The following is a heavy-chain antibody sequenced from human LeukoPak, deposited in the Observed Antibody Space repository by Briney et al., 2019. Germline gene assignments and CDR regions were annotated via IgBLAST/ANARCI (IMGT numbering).Heavy chain of an antibody. D-gene: IGHD6-19*01. CDR2: INQDESEI. V-gene: IGHV3-7*05. Sequence: GGSLRLSCAASGFTFSSYWMSWIRQAPGKGLEWVANINQDESEIYYADSVKGRFTISRDNAENSLYLQMNSLRAEDTAVYYCASLRGWEGYCSHDIWGQGTLVTVSS. CDR3: ASLRGWEGYCSHDI. CDR1: GFTFSSYW. J-gene: IGHJ3*02.